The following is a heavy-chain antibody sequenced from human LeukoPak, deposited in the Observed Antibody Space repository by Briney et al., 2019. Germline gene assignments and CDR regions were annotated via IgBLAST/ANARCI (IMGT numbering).Heavy chain of an antibody. Sequence: PGGSLRLSCAASGFTFSSYGMHWVRQAPGKGLEWVAVISYDGSNKYYADSVKGRFTISRDNSKNTLYLQMNSPRAEDTAVYYCAKDAGSSWYYFDYWGQGTLVTVSS. J-gene: IGHJ4*02. CDR3: AKDAGSSWYYFDY. CDR2: ISYDGSNK. V-gene: IGHV3-30*18. D-gene: IGHD6-13*01. CDR1: GFTFSSYG.